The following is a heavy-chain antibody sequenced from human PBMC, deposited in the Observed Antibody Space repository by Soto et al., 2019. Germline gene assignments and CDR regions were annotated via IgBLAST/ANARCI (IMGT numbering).Heavy chain of an antibody. V-gene: IGHV4-4*07. CDR2: IYATGTT. J-gene: IGHJ5*02. Sequence: PWETLSLTCTVSGASISGFYWSWIRKCAGKGLEWIGRIYATGTTDYNPSLKSRVMMSVDTSKKQFSLKLRSVTAADTDVYYCVRDGTKTLRDWFDPWGQGISVTVSS. CDR3: VRDGTKTLRDWFDP. D-gene: IGHD1-1*01. CDR1: GASISGFY.